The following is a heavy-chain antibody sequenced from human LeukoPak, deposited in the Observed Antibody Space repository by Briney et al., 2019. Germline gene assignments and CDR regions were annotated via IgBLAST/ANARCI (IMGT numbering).Heavy chain of an antibody. V-gene: IGHV4-34*01. Sequence: SETLSLTCAVYGGSFSGYYWSWIRQPPGKGLEWIGEINHSGSTNYNPSLKSRVTISVDTSKNQFSLKLNSVTPEDTAVYFCARDDLQLVRRLGGTTEYYYCYYMDVWGKGTTVTVSS. CDR3: ARDDLQLVRRLGGTTEYYYCYYMDV. D-gene: IGHD6-13*01. CDR1: GGSFSGYY. CDR2: INHSGST. J-gene: IGHJ6*03.